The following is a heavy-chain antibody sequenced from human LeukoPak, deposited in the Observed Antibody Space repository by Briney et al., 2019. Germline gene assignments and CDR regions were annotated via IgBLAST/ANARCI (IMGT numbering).Heavy chain of an antibody. J-gene: IGHJ4*02. D-gene: IGHD3-3*01. Sequence: GGSLRLSCAASGFTFSSYGMHWVRQAPGKGLEWVAFIRYDGSNKYYADSVKGRFTISRDNSKNTLYLQMNSLRAEDTAVYYCAKEQGLRFLDSLDYWGQGTLVTVSS. V-gene: IGHV3-30*02. CDR2: IRYDGSNK. CDR3: AKEQGLRFLDSLDY. CDR1: GFTFSSYG.